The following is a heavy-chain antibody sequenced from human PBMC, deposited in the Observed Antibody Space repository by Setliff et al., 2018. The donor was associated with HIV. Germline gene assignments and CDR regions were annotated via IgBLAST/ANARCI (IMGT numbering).Heavy chain of an antibody. J-gene: IGHJ4*02. CDR1: GFSFSNYA. CDR2: IANGINT. CDR3: AKELAASGLGYFDS. D-gene: IGHD3-22*01. Sequence: GGSLRLSCAASGFSFSNYAMTWVRQAPGKGLEWVSTIANGINTYYADSVRGRFTISRDNSKNPLYLQMNSLRAEDTAEYYCAKELAASGLGYFDSWGRGILVTVSS. V-gene: IGHV3-23*01.